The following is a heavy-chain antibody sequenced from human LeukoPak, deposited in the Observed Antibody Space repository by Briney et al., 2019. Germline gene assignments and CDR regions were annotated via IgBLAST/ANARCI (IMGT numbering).Heavy chain of an antibody. V-gene: IGHV1-8*01. Sequence: ASVEVSCKASGYTFTSYDINWVRQATGQGLEWMGWMNPNSGNTGYAQKFQGRVTMTRNTSISTAYMELSSLRSEDTAVYYCARALRLPYYYYGMGVWGQGTTVTVSS. CDR2: MNPNSGNT. J-gene: IGHJ6*02. CDR1: GYTFTSYD. D-gene: IGHD5-12*01. CDR3: ARALRLPYYYYGMGV.